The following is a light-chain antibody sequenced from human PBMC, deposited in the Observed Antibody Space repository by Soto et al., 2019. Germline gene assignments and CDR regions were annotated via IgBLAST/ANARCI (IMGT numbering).Light chain of an antibody. V-gene: IGKV1-39*01. CDR1: QNIGRF. CDR3: QQSFTTPLT. Sequence: DIQLTQSPSSLSASVGARVTITCRASQNIGRFLNWHQQKPGKAPNVLINVASTLRSGVPSRFSGSGSGTDFNLTINSLQPEDFATYFCQQSFTTPLTFGGGTKVDIK. CDR2: VAS. J-gene: IGKJ4*01.